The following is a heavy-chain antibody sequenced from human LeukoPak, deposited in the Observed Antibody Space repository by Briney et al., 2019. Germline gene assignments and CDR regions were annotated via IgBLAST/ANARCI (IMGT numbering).Heavy chain of an antibody. J-gene: IGHJ5*02. CDR1: GFTFSSHW. D-gene: IGHD3-10*01. CDR2: INSDGGTT. Sequence: GWSLRLSCAASGFTFSSHWMHWVRQAPGKGLVWVSRINSDGGTTDYADSVQGRFTISRDKAKNPLYLQMTSLRAGDPAVYFCARDPRASGSYDAWFDPWGQGTLVTVSS. V-gene: IGHV3-74*01. CDR3: ARDPRASGSYDAWFDP.